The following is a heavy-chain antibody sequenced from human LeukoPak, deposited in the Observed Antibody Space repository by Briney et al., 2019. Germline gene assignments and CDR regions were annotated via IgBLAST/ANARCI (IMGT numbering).Heavy chain of an antibody. CDR1: GFTFSSYS. Sequence: GGSLRLSCAASGFTFSSYSMNWVRQAPGKGREWVSYISSSSSTIYYADSVKGRFTISRDNAKNSLYLQMNSLRAEDTAVYYCARMTTVVTFDYWGQGTLVTVSS. J-gene: IGHJ4*02. V-gene: IGHV3-48*01. CDR2: ISSSSSTI. CDR3: ARMTTVVTFDY. D-gene: IGHD4-17*01.